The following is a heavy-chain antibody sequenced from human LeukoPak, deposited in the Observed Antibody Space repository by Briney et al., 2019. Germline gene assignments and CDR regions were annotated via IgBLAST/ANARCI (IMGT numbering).Heavy chain of an antibody. D-gene: IGHD6-6*01. J-gene: IGHJ4*02. CDR2: IYSGGAT. CDR3: ARSSSN. CDR1: GFTVSSNY. Sequence: PGGSLRLSCAGSGFTVSSNYMSWVRQAPGKGLEWVSVIYSGGATYYADSVKGRFIISRDNSKNTLYLQMNSLTAEDTAVYYCARSSSNWGQGTLVTVSS. V-gene: IGHV3-66*01.